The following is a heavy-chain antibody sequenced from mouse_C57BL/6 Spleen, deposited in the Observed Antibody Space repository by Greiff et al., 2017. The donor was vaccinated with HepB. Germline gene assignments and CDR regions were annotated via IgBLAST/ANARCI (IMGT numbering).Heavy chain of an antibody. CDR3: ARRTGSPYWFDY. D-gene: IGHD4-1*01. V-gene: IGHV1-64*01. Sequence: QVQLQQSGAELVKPGASVKLSCKASGYTFTSYWMHWVKQRPGQGLEWIGMIHPNSGSTNYNEKFKSKATLTVDKSSSTAYMQLSSLTSEDSAVYYCARRTGSPYWFDYWGQGTTLTVSS. CDR2: IHPNSGST. J-gene: IGHJ2*01. CDR1: GYTFTSYW.